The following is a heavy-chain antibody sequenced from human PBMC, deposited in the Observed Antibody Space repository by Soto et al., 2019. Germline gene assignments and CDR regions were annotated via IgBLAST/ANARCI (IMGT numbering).Heavy chain of an antibody. CDR3: ARRSSNYDTDYYYGMDV. J-gene: IGHJ6*02. V-gene: IGHV5-10-1*03. CDR2: IDPSDSYT. CDR1: GYSFTSYW. D-gene: IGHD4-4*01. Sequence: EVQLVQSGAEVKKPGESLRISCKGSGYSFTSYWISWVRQMPGKGLEWMGRIDPSDSYTNYSPSFQGHVTISADKSISTAYLQWSSLKASDTAMYYCARRSSNYDTDYYYGMDVWGQGTTVTVSS.